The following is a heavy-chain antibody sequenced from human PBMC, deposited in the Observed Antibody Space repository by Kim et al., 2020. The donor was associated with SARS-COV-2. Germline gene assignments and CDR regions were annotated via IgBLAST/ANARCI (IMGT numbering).Heavy chain of an antibody. J-gene: IGHJ4*01. V-gene: IGHV3-23*01. CDR3: GKDGGGWWTSRWYYFDY. Sequence: KRRFTISRDNSKNTLYLQMNSLRAEETAVYYCGKDGGGWWTSRWYYFDYWGQGILVTVSS. D-gene: IGHD6-19*01.